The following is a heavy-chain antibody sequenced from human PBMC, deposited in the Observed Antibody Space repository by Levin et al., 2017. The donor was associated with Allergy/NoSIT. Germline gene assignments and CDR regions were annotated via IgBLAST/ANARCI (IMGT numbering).Heavy chain of an antibody. J-gene: IGHJ4*02. V-gene: IGHV3-23*01. Sequence: GGSLRLSCEASGFSFSSFSMSWVRQAPGRGLQWVSTISYSGTSTHYADFVKGRVAVSRDNSKNTLYLQMNSLRAADTATYYCAKGGGPYSSGWCEDFDWWGQGSLVTVSS. D-gene: IGHD6-19*01. CDR1: GFSFSSFS. CDR2: ISYSGTST. CDR3: AKGGGPYSSGWCEDFDW.